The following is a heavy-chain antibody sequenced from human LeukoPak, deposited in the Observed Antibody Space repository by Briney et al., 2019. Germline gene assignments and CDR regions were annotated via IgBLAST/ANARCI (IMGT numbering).Heavy chain of an antibody. CDR1: GFIFYSYA. CDR3: TRGPGYDYVWGGYRADY. Sequence: PGGSLRLSCAASGFIFYSYAMHWVRQAPGRGLEYVSAITSSGGSTFYADSVKGRFTISRDNSKNTLYLQMGSLRADDMAVYYCTRGPGYDYVWGGYRADYWGQGTLVTVSS. J-gene: IGHJ4*02. V-gene: IGHV3-64*02. D-gene: IGHD3-16*02. CDR2: ITSSGGST.